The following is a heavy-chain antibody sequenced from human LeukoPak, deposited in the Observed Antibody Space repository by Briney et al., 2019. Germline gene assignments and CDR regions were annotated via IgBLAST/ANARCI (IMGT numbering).Heavy chain of an antibody. Sequence: PGGSLRLSCEASGFTFNNYVMTWVRQAPGKGLEWVSSISASAAMTYYADSVKGRFTVSRDNSNSRLYLHMSGLTAADTAVYYCAKDRSIGTYYTFDHWGQGSLVTVSS. CDR3: AKDRSIGTYYTFDH. J-gene: IGHJ4*02. D-gene: IGHD1-26*01. CDR1: GFTFNNYV. CDR2: ISASAAMT. V-gene: IGHV3-23*01.